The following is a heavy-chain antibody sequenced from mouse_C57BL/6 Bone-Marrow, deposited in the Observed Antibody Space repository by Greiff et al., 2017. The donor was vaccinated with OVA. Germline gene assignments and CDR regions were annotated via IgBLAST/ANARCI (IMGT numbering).Heavy chain of an antibody. V-gene: IGHV1-64*01. CDR1: GYTFTSYW. CDR3: ARWNWDYYGSSFYWYFDV. CDR2: IHPNSGST. D-gene: IGHD1-1*01. Sequence: QVQLQQPGAELVKPGASVKLSCKASGYTFTSYWMHWVKQRPGQGLEWIGMIHPNSGSTNYNEKLKSKATLTVDKSSSTAYMQLSSLTSEDSAVYYCARWNWDYYGSSFYWYFDVWGTGTTVTVSS. J-gene: IGHJ1*03.